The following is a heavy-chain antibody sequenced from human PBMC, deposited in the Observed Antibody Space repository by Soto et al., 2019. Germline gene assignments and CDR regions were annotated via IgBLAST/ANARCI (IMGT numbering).Heavy chain of an antibody. CDR3: ARGNHRWLQLWYFDL. CDR1: GGTFSNYP. CDR2: IIPIFGTV. J-gene: IGHJ2*01. D-gene: IGHD5-12*01. Sequence: QVQLVQSGAEVKKPGSSVKVSCKASGGTFSNYPISWVRQAPGQGLEWMGGIIPIFGTVNYAQKLQGRVTIPADEPTSTAHMELSSLGSEDTAVYYCARGNHRWLQLWYFDLWGRGTLVTVSS. V-gene: IGHV1-69*12.